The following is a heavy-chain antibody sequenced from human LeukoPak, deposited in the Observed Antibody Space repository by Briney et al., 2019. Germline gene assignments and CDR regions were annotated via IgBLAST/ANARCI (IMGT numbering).Heavy chain of an antibody. CDR2: IYYSGST. CDR1: GGTITSYY. J-gene: IGHJ4*02. D-gene: IGHD1-26*01. V-gene: IGHV4-59*08. Sequence: PSETLSLTCTVSGGTITSYYWSWIRQPPGKGLEWIGYIYYSGSTNYNPSLKSRVTISVDTSKNQFSLKLSSVTAADTAVYYCARSGSYSVLVDYWGQGTLVTVSS. CDR3: ARSGSYSVLVDY.